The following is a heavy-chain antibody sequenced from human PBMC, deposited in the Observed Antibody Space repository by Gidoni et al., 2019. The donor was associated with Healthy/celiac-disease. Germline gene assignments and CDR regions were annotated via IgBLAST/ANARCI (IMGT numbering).Heavy chain of an antibody. V-gene: IGHV3-11*01. CDR3: ARDVEVLLWFRANPHYFDY. D-gene: IGHD3-10*01. J-gene: IGHJ4*02. Sequence: QVQLVESGGGLVKPGGSLRLSCAASGFTFSDYYMSWIRQAPGKGLEWVSYISSSGSTIYYADSVKGRFTISRDNAKNSLYLQMNSLRAEDTAVYYCARDVEVLLWFRANPHYFDYWGQGTLVTVSS. CDR2: ISSSGSTI. CDR1: GFTFSDYY.